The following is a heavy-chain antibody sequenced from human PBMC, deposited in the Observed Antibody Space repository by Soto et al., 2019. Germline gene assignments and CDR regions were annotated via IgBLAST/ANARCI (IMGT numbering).Heavy chain of an antibody. CDR1: GFSLTTRDVG. J-gene: IGHJ4*02. Sequence: QITLEESGPTLVKPTQTLPLTCAFPGFSLTTRDVGVGWIRQPPGKALEWLALIYWDDDERYSPSLKSRLTITKDSSKDQVVLTMAILDPVDAATCYWVRASGGGNCAYFGYWGQGTLVTVSS. CDR2: IYWDDDE. CDR3: VRASGGGNCAYFGY. D-gene: IGHD2-15*01. V-gene: IGHV2-5*02.